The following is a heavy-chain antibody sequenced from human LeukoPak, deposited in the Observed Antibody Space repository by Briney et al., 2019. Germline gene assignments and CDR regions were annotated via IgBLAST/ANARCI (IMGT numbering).Heavy chain of an antibody. CDR3: ARALGGDYSRGYYYYMDV. CDR1: GGSISSYY. Sequence: PSETLSLTCTASGGSISSYYWSWIRQPAGKGLEWMGRIYTCGSNNYNPSLKSRVTISVDKSKNQFSLKLSSVTAADTAVYYCARALGGDYSRGYYYYMDVWGKGTTVTVSS. V-gene: IGHV4-4*07. J-gene: IGHJ6*03. CDR2: IYTCGSN. D-gene: IGHD4-17*01.